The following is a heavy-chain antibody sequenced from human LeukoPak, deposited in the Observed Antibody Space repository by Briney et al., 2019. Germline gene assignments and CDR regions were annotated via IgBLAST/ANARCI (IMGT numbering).Heavy chain of an antibody. V-gene: IGHV4-59*11. CDR3: ARAGRAFDY. CDR2: IYYSGST. CDR1: GGSISSHY. Sequence: PSETLSLTCTVSGGSISSHYWSWIRQPPGKGLEWIGYIYYSGSTNYNPSLKSRVTISVDTSKNQFSLKLSSVTAADTAVYYRARAGRAFDYWGQGNPGHRLL. J-gene: IGHJ4*02.